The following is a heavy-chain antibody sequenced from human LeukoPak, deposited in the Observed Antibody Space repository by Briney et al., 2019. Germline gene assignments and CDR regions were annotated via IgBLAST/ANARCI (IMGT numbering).Heavy chain of an antibody. D-gene: IGHD3-22*01. Sequence: GGSLRLSCAASGFTFSSYGMHWVRQAPGKGLEWVAVISYDGSNKYYADSVKGRFTISRDNSKNTLCLQMNSLRAEDTAVYYCAKDLEPYDSSGPTDYWGQGTLVTVSS. CDR2: ISYDGSNK. CDR3: AKDLEPYDSSGPTDY. CDR1: GFTFSSYG. V-gene: IGHV3-30*18. J-gene: IGHJ4*02.